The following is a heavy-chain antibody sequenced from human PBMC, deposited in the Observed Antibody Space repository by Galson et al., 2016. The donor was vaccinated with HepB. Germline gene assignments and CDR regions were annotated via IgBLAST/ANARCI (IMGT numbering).Heavy chain of an antibody. Sequence: SLRXSCAASGXXFSXXXIHXXXQTXGKSLEWVSGVGSAGDTYYSGSVKGRFTISREKAKSSLYLQMNSLRVGDTADYFFARAIRDSSGYSYDAFDIWGQGTMVTVSS. J-gene: IGHJ3*02. CDR2: VGSAGDT. CDR3: ARAIRDSSGYSYDAFDI. V-gene: IGHV3-13*01. CDR1: GXXFSXXX. D-gene: IGHD3-22*01.